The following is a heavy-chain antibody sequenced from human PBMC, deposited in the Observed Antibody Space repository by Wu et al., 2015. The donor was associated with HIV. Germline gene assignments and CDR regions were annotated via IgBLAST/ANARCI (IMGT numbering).Heavy chain of an antibody. D-gene: IGHD6-13*01. Sequence: QVQLQESGPGLVKPSETLSLTCVVSGYSISSGYYWGWIRQPPGKGPEWIGTIYHSGSTYYNPSLKSRVTISVDTSKNQFSLKVRSVTAADTAVYYCARRLGIAAADDYWGQGTLVTVSS. CDR3: ARRLGIAAADDY. J-gene: IGHJ4*02. CDR1: GYSISSGYY. CDR2: IYHSGST. V-gene: IGHV4-38-2*01.